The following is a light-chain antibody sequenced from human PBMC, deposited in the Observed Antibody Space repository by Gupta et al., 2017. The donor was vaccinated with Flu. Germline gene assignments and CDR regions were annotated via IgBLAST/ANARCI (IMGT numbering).Light chain of an antibody. CDR3: QQYNESPYT. CDR1: QDISNY. Sequence: PSSLSASVGDKVTLTCRASQDISNYLGWYQQKPGKAPKSVIFGASVLQTGVPSRFSGRGSGTDFTLTISRLQPEDFAIYYCQQYNESPYTFGPGTTVDFK. J-gene: IGKJ3*01. V-gene: IGKV1-16*01. CDR2: GAS.